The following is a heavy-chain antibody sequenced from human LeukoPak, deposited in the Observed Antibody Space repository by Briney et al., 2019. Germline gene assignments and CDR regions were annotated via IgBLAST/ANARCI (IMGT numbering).Heavy chain of an antibody. Sequence: GASVKVSCKASGGTFSSYAISWVRQAPGQGLEWMGRIIPILGIANYAQKFQGRVTITADKSTSTAYMELSSLRSEDTAVYYCASDPRYRSSTSCYRPWGQGTLVTVSS. V-gene: IGHV1-69*04. CDR2: IIPILGIA. D-gene: IGHD2-2*01. CDR3: ASDPRYRSSTSCYRP. CDR1: GGTFSSYA. J-gene: IGHJ5*02.